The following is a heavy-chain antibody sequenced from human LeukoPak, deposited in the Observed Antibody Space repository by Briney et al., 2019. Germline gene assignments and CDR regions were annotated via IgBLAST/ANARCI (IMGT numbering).Heavy chain of an antibody. CDR3: ARLGRDGYNLLYDY. V-gene: IGHV4-30-4*08. D-gene: IGHD5-24*01. J-gene: IGHJ4*02. Sequence: KPSETLSLTCTVSGGSISSGDNYWSWIRQPPGKGLEWIGYIYYSGSTYYNPSLKSRVTISVDTSKNQFSLKLSSVTAADAAVYYCARLGRDGYNLLYDYWGQGTLVTVSS. CDR2: IYYSGST. CDR1: GGSISSGDNY.